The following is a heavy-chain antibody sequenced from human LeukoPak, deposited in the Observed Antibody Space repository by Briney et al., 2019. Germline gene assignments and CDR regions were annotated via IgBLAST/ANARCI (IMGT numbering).Heavy chain of an antibody. CDR2: IYSGGST. CDR1: GFTVSSNY. Sequence: GGSLRLSCAASGFTVSSNYMSWVRQAPGKGLEWVSVIYSGGSTYYADSVKGRFTISRVNSKNTLYLQMNSLRAEDTAVYYCAREDYYYDSSGYYYYWGQGTLVTVSS. CDR3: AREDYYYDSSGYYYY. J-gene: IGHJ4*02. D-gene: IGHD3-22*01. V-gene: IGHV3-53*01.